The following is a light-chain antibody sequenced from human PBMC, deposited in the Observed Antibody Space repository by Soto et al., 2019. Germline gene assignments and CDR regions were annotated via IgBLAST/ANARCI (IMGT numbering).Light chain of an antibody. CDR2: NAS. Sequence: DIQMTQSPSSLFASVGDRLTITCRAGQTISNFLNWYQQKPGRAPKLLIYNASSLQSGVPSRFSGSGSGTDFTLTISSLQPEDFATYYCQHSYNTPRTFGQGTKVEIK. CDR1: QTISNF. J-gene: IGKJ1*01. CDR3: QHSYNTPRT. V-gene: IGKV1-39*01.